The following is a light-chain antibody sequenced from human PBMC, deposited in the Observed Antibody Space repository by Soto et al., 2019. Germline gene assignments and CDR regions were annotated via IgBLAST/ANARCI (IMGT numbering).Light chain of an antibody. J-gene: IGLJ2*01. CDR1: SGNYNL. Sequence: QSALTQPASVSGSPGQSITISCTGTSGNYNLVSWYQHHPGKAPKLMIYEGNKRPSGISSRFSGSTSGNTASLTISGLQAEDESDYYCCSYAGDSTVFGGGTKLTVL. CDR3: CSYAGDSTV. V-gene: IGLV2-23*01. CDR2: EGN.